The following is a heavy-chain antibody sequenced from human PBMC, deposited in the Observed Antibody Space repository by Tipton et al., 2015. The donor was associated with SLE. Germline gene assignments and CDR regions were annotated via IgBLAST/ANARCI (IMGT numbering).Heavy chain of an antibody. J-gene: IGHJ5*02. V-gene: IGHV4-39*07. CDR1: GGSRTSTNFY. Sequence: TLSLTCTVSGGSRTSTNFYWGWIRQPPGKGLEWIGSIYYSGSTHYNPSLKSRITISLDTSKNQFSLKLSSVTAADTAVYYCARATMVVTGGWFDPWGQGTLVTVSS. CDR2: IYYSGST. D-gene: IGHD4-23*01. CDR3: ARATMVVTGGWFDP.